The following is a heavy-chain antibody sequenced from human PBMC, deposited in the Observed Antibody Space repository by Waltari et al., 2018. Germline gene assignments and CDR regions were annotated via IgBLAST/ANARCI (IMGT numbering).Heavy chain of an antibody. J-gene: IGHJ6*02. D-gene: IGHD3-22*01. V-gene: IGHV3-53*02. CDR3: ARSTMIYYYGMDV. CDR2: IYSGGST. Sequence: EVQLVETGGGLIQPGGSLRLSCAASGFTVTSHYFSCVRQAPGKGLGWVSVIYSGGSTYYADSVKGRFTISRDNSKNTLYLQMNSLRAEDTAVYYCARSTMIYYYGMDVWGQGTTVTVSS. CDR1: GFTVTSHY.